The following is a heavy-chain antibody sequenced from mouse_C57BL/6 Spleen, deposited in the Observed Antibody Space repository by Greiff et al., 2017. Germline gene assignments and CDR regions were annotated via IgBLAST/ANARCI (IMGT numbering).Heavy chain of an antibody. CDR3: ARQNYGSSYRYFDV. V-gene: IGHV1-81*01. CDR1: GYTFTSYG. CDR2: IYPRSGNT. D-gene: IGHD1-1*01. Sequence: VQLQQSGAELARPGASVKLSCKASGYTFTSYGISWVKQRTGQGLEWIGEIYPRSGNTYYNEKFKGKATLTADKSSSTAYMELRSLTSEDSAVYVCARQNYGSSYRYFDVWGTGTTVTVSS. J-gene: IGHJ1*03.